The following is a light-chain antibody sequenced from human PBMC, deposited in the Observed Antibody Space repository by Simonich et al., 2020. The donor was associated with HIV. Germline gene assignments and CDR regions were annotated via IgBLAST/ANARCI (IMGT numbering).Light chain of an antibody. CDR2: DVS. V-gene: IGLV2-14*01. Sequence: QSALTQPASVSGSPGQSITISCTGTSSDVGCYTYVSWYQQHPGKAPKRMIYDVSKRPSGVSNRFSGSKSGNTASLTISGLQAEDEADYYCSSYTSSSTLGVFGGGTKLTVL. J-gene: IGLJ3*02. CDR3: SSYTSSSTLGV. CDR1: SSDVGCYTY.